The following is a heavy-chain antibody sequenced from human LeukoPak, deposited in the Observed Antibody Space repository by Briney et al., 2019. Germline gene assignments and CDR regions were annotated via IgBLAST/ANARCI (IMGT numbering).Heavy chain of an antibody. CDR3: ARFPGGIAVAGLDY. V-gene: IGHV4-59*08. CDR2: IYYSGST. CDR1: GGSISSYY. J-gene: IGHJ4*02. Sequence: SETLSLTCTVSGGSISSYYWSWIRQPPGKGLEWIGYIYYSGSTNYNPSLKSRLTISADTSKNQFSLELSSVTAADTAVYYCARFPGGIAVAGLDYWGQGTLVTVSS. D-gene: IGHD6-19*01.